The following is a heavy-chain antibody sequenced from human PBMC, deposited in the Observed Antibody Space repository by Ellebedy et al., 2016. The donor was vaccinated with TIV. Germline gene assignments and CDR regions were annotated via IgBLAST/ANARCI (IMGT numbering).Heavy chain of an antibody. CDR2: IYPGDSDT. V-gene: IGHV5-51*01. J-gene: IGHJ6*02. Sequence: GESLKISCKGSGYSFTSYWIGWVRQMPGKGLEWMGIIYPGDSDTRYSPSFQGQVTISADKSISTAYLQWSSLKASDTAMYYCARGRARGYNHYYGLDVWGQGTTVTVSS. CDR3: ARGRARGYNHYYGLDV. D-gene: IGHD5-24*01. CDR1: GYSFTSYW.